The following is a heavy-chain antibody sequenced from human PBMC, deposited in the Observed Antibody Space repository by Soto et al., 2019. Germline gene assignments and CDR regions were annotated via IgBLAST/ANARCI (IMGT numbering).Heavy chain of an antibody. Sequence: GGSLRLSCAGSGFTFSGSSMSWVSQARGKGLEWVANIQGDGSDKHYMDSVKGRFTISRENAKNTLYLQMNSLRGEDTAVYYCAREGRGYCASSSCPGIWGQGTLVTVSS. CDR3: AREGRGYCASSSCPGI. CDR1: GFTFSGSS. D-gene: IGHD2-2*01. J-gene: IGHJ4*02. CDR2: IQGDGSDK. V-gene: IGHV3-7*01.